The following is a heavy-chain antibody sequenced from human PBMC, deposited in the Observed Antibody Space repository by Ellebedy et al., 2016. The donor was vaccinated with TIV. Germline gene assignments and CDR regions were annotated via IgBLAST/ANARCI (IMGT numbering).Heavy chain of an antibody. CDR2: IYYSGSA. J-gene: IGHJ3*02. Sequence: MPSETLSLTCTVPGGSINSGDYYWSWIRQPPGKGLEWVGYIYYSGSAYYNSSLKGRVKISVDRSKKQISLELNSVTAAVTAVYFCARGLTGNAFDIWGQGTMVTVSS. CDR1: GGSINSGDYY. V-gene: IGHV4-30-4*01. CDR3: ARGLTGNAFDI. D-gene: IGHD1-20*01.